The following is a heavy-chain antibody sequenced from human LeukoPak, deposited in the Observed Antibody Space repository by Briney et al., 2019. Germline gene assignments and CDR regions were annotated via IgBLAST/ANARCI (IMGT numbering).Heavy chain of an antibody. CDR2: IYPGDSDT. CDR1: GYSFTSYW. D-gene: IGHD3-10*01. Sequence: GESLKISCKGSGYSFTSYWIGWVRQMPGKGVEWMGIIYPGDSDTRYSPSFQGQVTISADKSISTAYLQWSSLKASDTAMYYCARWVYYYGSGSYYNVTDYYYYYYMDVWGKGTTVTISS. V-gene: IGHV5-51*01. CDR3: ARWVYYYGSGSYYNVTDYYYYYYMDV. J-gene: IGHJ6*03.